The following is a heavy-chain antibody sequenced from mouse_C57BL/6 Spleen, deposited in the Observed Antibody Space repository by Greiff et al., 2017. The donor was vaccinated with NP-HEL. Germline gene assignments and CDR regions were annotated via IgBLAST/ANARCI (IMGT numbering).Heavy chain of an antibody. CDR3: TRDYSNYGNFDV. CDR1: GFTFSDAW. J-gene: IGHJ1*03. D-gene: IGHD2-5*01. V-gene: IGHV6-6*01. CDR2: IRNKANNHAT. Sequence: EVKLEASGGGLVQPGGSMKLSCAASGFTFSDAWMDWVRQSPEKGLEWVADIRNKANNHATYYAESVNGRFTISRDDSKSSVYLQMNSLRAEDTGIYYCTRDYSNYGNFDVWGTGTTVTVSS.